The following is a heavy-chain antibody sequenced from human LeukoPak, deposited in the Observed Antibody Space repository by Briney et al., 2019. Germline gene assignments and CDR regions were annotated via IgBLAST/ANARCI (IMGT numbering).Heavy chain of an antibody. Sequence: SETLSLTCTMSGDSTNTYFWSWIRQPPGKGLEWIGYIYYSGSTNYNPSLKSRVTISVDTSKNQFSLKLSSVTAADTAVYYCARGGGIYYDFWTGHTQNWFDPWGQGTLVTVSS. D-gene: IGHD3-3*01. CDR1: GDSTNTYF. CDR3: ARGGGIYYDFWTGHTQNWFDP. CDR2: IYYSGST. J-gene: IGHJ5*02. V-gene: IGHV4-59*01.